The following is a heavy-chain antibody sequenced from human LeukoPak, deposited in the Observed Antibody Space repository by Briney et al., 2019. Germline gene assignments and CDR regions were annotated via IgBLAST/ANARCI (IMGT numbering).Heavy chain of an antibody. CDR3: ATGSLYYGSPMPANY. V-gene: IGHV1-69*04. J-gene: IGHJ4*02. Sequence: EASVKVSCKASGGTFSSYAISWVRQAPGQGLEWMGRIIPILGIANYAQKFQGRVTITADKSTSTAYMELSSLRSEDTAVYYCATGSLYYGSPMPANYWGQGTLVTVSS. D-gene: IGHD4-17*01. CDR2: IIPILGIA. CDR1: GGTFSSYA.